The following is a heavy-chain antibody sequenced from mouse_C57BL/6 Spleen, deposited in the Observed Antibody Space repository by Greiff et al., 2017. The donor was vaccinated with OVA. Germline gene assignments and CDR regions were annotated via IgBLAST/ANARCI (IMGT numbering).Heavy chain of an antibody. CDR1: GYTFNDHA. D-gene: IGHD1-1*01. V-gene: IGHV1-78*01. CDR2: IYPRVGSP. CDR3: ARGWEKYYSSDWYFDV. Sequence: QVKLMQSDAGLVKPGASVKISCKVSGYTFNDHAIPWLNRTPEQGLDWMGYIYPRVGSPKYNEKFKGKSNLSADKSSSTAYMQLNRLPSEDSSVYFCARGWEKYYSSDWYFDVWGTGTTVTVSA. J-gene: IGHJ1*03.